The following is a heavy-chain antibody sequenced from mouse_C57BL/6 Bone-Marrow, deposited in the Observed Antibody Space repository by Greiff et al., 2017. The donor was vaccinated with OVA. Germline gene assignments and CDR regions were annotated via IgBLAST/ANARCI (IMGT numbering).Heavy chain of an antibody. Sequence: EVQLQQSGPVLVKPGASVKMSCKASGYTFTDYYMNWVKQSHGKSLEWIGVINPYNGGTSYNQKFKGKATLTVDKSSSTAYMELNSLTSEDSAVYYCARDNDDLYYFDYWGQGTTLTVSS. D-gene: IGHD2-13*01. CDR3: ARDNDDLYYFDY. CDR1: GYTFTDYY. CDR2: INPYNGGT. V-gene: IGHV1-19*01. J-gene: IGHJ2*01.